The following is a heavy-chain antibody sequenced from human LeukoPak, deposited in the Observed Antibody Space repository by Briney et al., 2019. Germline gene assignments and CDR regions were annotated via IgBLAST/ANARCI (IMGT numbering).Heavy chain of an antibody. CDR1: GYSISSGYY. D-gene: IGHD2-15*01. V-gene: IGHV4-38-2*02. J-gene: IGHJ5*02. CDR3: ARGPQYCSGGSCYGWFDP. CDR2: ITHSGST. Sequence: PSETLSLTCTVSGYSISSGYYWGWIRQPPGKGLEWIGEITHSGSTNYNPSLKSRVTISLDTSKNQFSLRLTSVTAADTAVYYCARGPQYCSGGSCYGWFDPWGQGTLVTVSS.